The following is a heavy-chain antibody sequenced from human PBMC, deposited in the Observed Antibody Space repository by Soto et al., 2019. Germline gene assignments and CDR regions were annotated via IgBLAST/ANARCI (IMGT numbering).Heavy chain of an antibody. J-gene: IGHJ4*02. CDR2: IYHSVST. CDR1: GGSISSGGYS. Sequence: PSETLSLTCAVSGGSISSGGYSWGWIRQPPGKGLEWIGYIYHSVSTYYNPSLKSRVTISVDRSKNQFSLKLSSVTAADTAVYYCAAGGGLPRYYWGQGTLVTVSS. CDR3: AAGGGLPRYY. D-gene: IGHD5-12*01. V-gene: IGHV4-30-2*01.